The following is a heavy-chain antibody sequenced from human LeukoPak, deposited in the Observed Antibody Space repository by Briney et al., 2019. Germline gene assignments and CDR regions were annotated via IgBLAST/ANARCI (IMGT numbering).Heavy chain of an antibody. D-gene: IGHD3-10*01. CDR3: ARGGTRYDRRFVFDY. Sequence: GGSLRLSCAASGFTVSYNFMSWVRQAPGKGLAWVSVIHNSGSTFYADSVRGRFTISRDNSKNTLYLQMNSLRAEDTAVYYCARGGTRYDRRFVFDYWGQGVLVTASS. V-gene: IGHV3-66*01. CDR1: GFTVSYNF. CDR2: IHNSGST. J-gene: IGHJ4*02.